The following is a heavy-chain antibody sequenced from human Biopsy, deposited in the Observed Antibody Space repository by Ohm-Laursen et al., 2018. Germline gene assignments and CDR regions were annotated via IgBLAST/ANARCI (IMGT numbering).Heavy chain of an antibody. J-gene: IGHJ4*02. D-gene: IGHD5-24*01. V-gene: IGHV1-8*01. Sequence: ASVNVSCKASGYTFTSYEINWVRQATGQGLEWMGWMNPDSGNTGYAQNFQGRVTMTRNTSISTAYMELRSLRSDDTAVYYCARERGGYKRTDYWGQGTLVTVSS. CDR3: ARERGGYKRTDY. CDR2: MNPDSGNT. CDR1: GYTFTSYE.